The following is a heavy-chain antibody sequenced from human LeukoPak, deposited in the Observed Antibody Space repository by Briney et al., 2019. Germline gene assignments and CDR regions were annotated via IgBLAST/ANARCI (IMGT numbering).Heavy chain of an antibody. CDR1: GFTVGSNY. Sequence: GGSLRLSCAASGFTVGSNYMSWVRQAPGKGLEWVSVIYSGGSTYYADSVKGRFTISRDNSKNTLYLQMNSLRAEDTAVYYCAVYGDYEPFDYWGQGTLVTVSS. CDR2: IYSGGST. CDR3: AVYGDYEPFDY. V-gene: IGHV3-66*01. D-gene: IGHD4-17*01. J-gene: IGHJ4*02.